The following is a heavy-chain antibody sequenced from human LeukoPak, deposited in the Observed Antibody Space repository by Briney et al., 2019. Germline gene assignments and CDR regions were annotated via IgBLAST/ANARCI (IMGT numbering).Heavy chain of an antibody. V-gene: IGHV1-2*02. CDR3: VRFDGYNLLTLDY. Sequence: ASVKVSCKASGYTFIGYFIHWVRQAPGQGLEWMGWINPNTGGTNYAQNFQGRVTMTRDTSISTAYMELSRLRSDDTAVYYRVRFDGYNLLTLDYWGQGTLVTVSS. CDR1: GYTFIGYF. D-gene: IGHD5-24*01. J-gene: IGHJ4*02. CDR2: INPNTGGT.